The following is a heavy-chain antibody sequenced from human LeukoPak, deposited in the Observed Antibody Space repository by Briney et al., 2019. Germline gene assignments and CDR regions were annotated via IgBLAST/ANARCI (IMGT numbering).Heavy chain of an antibody. Sequence: SVKVSCKASGGTFSSYAISWVRQAPGQGLEWMGGIIPIFGTANYAQKFQGRVTITADKSTSTAYMELSSLRSEDTAVYYCARGYSYGYVGTYFDYWGQGTLVTVSS. J-gene: IGHJ4*02. CDR2: IIPIFGTA. D-gene: IGHD5-18*01. CDR1: GGTFSSYA. CDR3: ARGYSYGYVGTYFDY. V-gene: IGHV1-69*06.